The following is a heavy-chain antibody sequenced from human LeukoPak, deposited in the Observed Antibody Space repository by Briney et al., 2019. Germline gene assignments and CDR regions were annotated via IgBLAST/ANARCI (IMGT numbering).Heavy chain of an antibody. CDR2: IYSGGST. CDR3: AKASASGSYAPYY. D-gene: IGHD3-10*01. CDR1: GFTVSSNY. Sequence: GGSLRLSCAASGFTVSSNYMSWVRQAPGKGLEWVSVIYSGGSTYYADSVKGRFTISRDNSKNTLYLQMNSLRAEDTAVYYCAKASASGSYAPYYWGQGTLVTVSS. V-gene: IGHV3-66*01. J-gene: IGHJ4*02.